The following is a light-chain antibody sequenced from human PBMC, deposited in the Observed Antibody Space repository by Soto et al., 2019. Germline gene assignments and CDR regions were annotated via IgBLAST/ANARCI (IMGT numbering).Light chain of an antibody. Sequence: DIVMTQAPESLSESVCERATVDCKSSHSFLYFSNNKNYLAWYQQKPGQPPKLLIYWASTRESGVPDRFSGSGSGTDFTLTISSLQAEDVAVYYCQQYYSTITFGQGTRLEI. CDR2: WAS. CDR3: QQYYSTIT. J-gene: IGKJ5*01. CDR1: HSFLYFSNNKNY. V-gene: IGKV4-1*01.